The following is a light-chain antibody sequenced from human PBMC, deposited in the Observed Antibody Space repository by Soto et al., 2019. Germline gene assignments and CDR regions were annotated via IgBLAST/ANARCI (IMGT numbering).Light chain of an antibody. CDR3: QQYDNLLLT. J-gene: IGKJ4*01. CDR2: DAS. CDR1: QSINTN. Sequence: EIVLTQSPVTLSLSPGEGATLSCKASQSINTNLGWYQQKPGQAPRLLIYDASLRATGIPARFTGSGSGTDFTLTISSLQPEDIATYYCQQYDNLLLTFGGGTKVEIK. V-gene: IGKV3-11*01.